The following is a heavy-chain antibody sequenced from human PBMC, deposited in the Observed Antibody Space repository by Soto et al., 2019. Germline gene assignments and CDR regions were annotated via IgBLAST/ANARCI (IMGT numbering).Heavy chain of an antibody. CDR2: IIAIFGKA. Sequence: SVKVSCKASGYTFTSYGISWVRQAPGQGLEWMGWIIAIFGKANYAQKFQGRVTITADESTSTGYMELSSLRSEDTAVYYCARSQGGSSSLDIYYYYYYGMDVWGQGTTVTVSS. J-gene: IGHJ6*02. V-gene: IGHV1-69*13. D-gene: IGHD2-15*01. CDR3: ARSQGGSSSLDIYYYYYYGMDV. CDR1: GYTFTSYG.